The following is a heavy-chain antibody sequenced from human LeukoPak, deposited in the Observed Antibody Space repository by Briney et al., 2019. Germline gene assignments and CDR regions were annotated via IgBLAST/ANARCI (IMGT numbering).Heavy chain of an antibody. D-gene: IGHD6-19*01. V-gene: IGHV4-59*01. Sequence: SETLSLTCTVSDGSISGYYWTWIRQPPGQGLEWLGYISYTGSTNYSPSLKSRVTISVDTSKNQFSLKLNSVTAGDTAVYYCAREVAGTHFDYWGQGTLVTVSS. CDR2: ISYTGST. CDR3: AREVAGTHFDY. CDR1: DGSISGYY. J-gene: IGHJ4*02.